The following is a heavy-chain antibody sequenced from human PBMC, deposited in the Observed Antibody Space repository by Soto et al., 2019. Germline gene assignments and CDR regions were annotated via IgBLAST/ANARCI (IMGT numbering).Heavy chain of an antibody. Sequence: PGGSLRLSCAASGFTFSTYGMHWVRQAPGKGLEWVAAIWYDGSNRYYGDSVRGRFTISRDNSKNTLYLEMNSLRADDTAVYYCARESRSYHSDYWGQGTLVTVSS. J-gene: IGHJ4*02. CDR3: ARESRSYHSDY. D-gene: IGHD1-26*01. CDR1: GFTFSTYG. V-gene: IGHV3-33*01. CDR2: IWYDGSNR.